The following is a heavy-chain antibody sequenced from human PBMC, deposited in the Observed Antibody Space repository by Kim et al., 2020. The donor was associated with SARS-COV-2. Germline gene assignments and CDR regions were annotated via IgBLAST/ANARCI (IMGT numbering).Heavy chain of an antibody. V-gene: IGHV1-3*01. CDR1: GYTFTSYA. CDR3: ARVHYDILTGYHY. D-gene: IGHD3-9*01. Sequence: ASVKVSCKASGYTFTSYAIHWVRQAPGQRLEWMGWINAGNDKTKYSQKFQGRVTITRDTSASTTYMELSSLRSEDTAVYYCARVHYDILTGYHYWGQGTLVTVSS. J-gene: IGHJ4*02. CDR2: INAGNDKT.